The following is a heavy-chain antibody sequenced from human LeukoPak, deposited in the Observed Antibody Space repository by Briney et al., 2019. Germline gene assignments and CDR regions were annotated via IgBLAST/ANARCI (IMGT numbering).Heavy chain of an antibody. CDR1: GLSFSTFW. J-gene: IGHJ4*02. Sequence: GVSLKISSQGSGLSFSTFWIAWVRQLPRKGLEWIGFTYPRHSHVRSSSSFPGQVHITAAISRNSAYLQWNSLKASDTAMYYCASRRSMSYRSYFEYWGQGTQVTVSS. CDR3: ASRRSMSYRSYFEY. V-gene: IGHV5-51*01. D-gene: IGHD1-26*01. CDR2: TYPRHSHV.